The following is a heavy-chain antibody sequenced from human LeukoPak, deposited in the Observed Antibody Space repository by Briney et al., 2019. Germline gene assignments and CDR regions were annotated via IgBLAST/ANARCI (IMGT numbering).Heavy chain of an antibody. CDR2: SYTSGST. D-gene: IGHD3-9*01. Sequence: PSQTLFLTCTVSGGSISSGSYSWSWIRQPAGKGLEWIGRSYTSGSTNYNHSLKRRVTISVDTSKNQFSLKLSSVTAADTAVYYCATELYYDILTGYVDDYWGQGTLVTVSS. J-gene: IGHJ4*02. CDR1: GGSISSGSYS. V-gene: IGHV4-61*02. CDR3: ATELYYDILTGYVDDY.